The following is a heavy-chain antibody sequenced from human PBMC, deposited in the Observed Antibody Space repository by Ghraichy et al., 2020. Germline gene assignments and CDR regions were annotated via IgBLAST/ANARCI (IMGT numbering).Heavy chain of an antibody. V-gene: IGHV3-11*06. D-gene: IGHD5-24*01. J-gene: IGHJ3*02. CDR1: GFTFSDYY. CDR3: ARDLEMATKNNAFDI. CDR2: ISSSSSYT. Sequence: GGSLRLSCAASGFTFSDYYMSWIRQAPGKGLEWVSYISSSSSYTNYADSVKGRFTISRDNAKNSLYLQMNSLRAEDTAVYYCARDLEMATKNNAFDIWGQGTMVTVSS.